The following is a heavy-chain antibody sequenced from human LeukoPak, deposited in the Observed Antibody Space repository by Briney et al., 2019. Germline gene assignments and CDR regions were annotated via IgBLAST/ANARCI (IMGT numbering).Heavy chain of an antibody. Sequence: GGSLRLSCAASGFTFDDYAMHWVRQAPGKGLEWVSGISWNSGSIGYADSVKGRFTISRDNAKNSLYLQMNCLRAEDTALYYCAKDGGMATASPFDYWGQGTLVTVSS. V-gene: IGHV3-9*01. D-gene: IGHD5-24*01. J-gene: IGHJ4*02. CDR2: ISWNSGSI. CDR1: GFTFDDYA. CDR3: AKDGGMATASPFDY.